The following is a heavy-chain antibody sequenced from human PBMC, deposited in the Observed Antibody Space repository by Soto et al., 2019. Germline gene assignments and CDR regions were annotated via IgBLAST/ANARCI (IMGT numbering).Heavy chain of an antibody. CDR1: GFTFNTYG. CDR2: IWSDGNNK. V-gene: IGHV3-30*19. CDR3: AREIERLLGY. D-gene: IGHD3-3*01. J-gene: IGHJ4*02. Sequence: GGSLRLSCAASGFTFNTYGFHWVRQAPGKGLEWVSVIWSDGNNKYYADSVKGRFTISRDNSKNTLYVQMNSLRAEDTAVYYCAREIERLLGYWGQGTLVTVSS.